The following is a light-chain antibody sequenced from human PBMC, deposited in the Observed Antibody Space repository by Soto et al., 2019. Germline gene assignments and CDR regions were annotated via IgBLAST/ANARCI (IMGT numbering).Light chain of an antibody. Sequence: IVMTQSPDSLDVSLGERATISCKSSQSVFYSSNNKNYLAWYQQKPGQPPKLLIYWASSRESGVPDRISGSGSCTDFTLTISSLQAEDVAVYYCQQYYGIPYTFGQGTKLEIK. V-gene: IGKV4-1*01. CDR1: QSVFYSSNNKNY. J-gene: IGKJ2*01. CDR3: QQYYGIPYT. CDR2: WAS.